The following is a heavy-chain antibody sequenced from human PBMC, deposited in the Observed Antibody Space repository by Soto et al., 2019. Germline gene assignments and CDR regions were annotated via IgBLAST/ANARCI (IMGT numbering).Heavy chain of an antibody. V-gene: IGHV3-23*01. CDR2: ISGSGGST. J-gene: IGHJ6*03. D-gene: IGHD3-10*01. CDR1: GFTFSSYA. CDR3: AKPHDGSGSYIESYYYYMDV. Sequence: GGSLRLSCAASGFTFSSYAMSWVRQAPGKGLEWVSAISGSGGSTYYADSVKGRFTISRDNSKNTLYLQMNSLRAEDTAVYYCAKPHDGSGSYIESYYYYMDVWGKGTTVTVSS.